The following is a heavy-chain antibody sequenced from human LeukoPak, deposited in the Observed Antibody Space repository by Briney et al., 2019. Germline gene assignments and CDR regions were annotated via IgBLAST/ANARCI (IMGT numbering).Heavy chain of an antibody. Sequence: SETLSLTCTVSGGSISSSSYYWGWIRQPPGKGLEWIGSIYYSGSTYYNPSLKSRVTISVDTSKNQFSLRLSSVTAADTAVYYCATPIVVAGTIDYWGQGTLVTVSS. CDR2: IYYSGST. CDR3: ATPIVVAGTIDY. CDR1: GGSISSSSYY. D-gene: IGHD2-15*01. J-gene: IGHJ4*02. V-gene: IGHV4-39*01.